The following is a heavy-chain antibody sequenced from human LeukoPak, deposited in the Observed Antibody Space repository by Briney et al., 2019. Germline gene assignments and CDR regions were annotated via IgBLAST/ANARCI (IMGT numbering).Heavy chain of an antibody. CDR3: AREMATIVLDY. V-gene: IGHV3-33*01. Sequence: PGRSLRLSCAASGFTFSSYGMHWVRQAPGKGLELVAVIWYDGSNKYYADSVKGRFTISRDNSKNTLYLQMNSLRADDTAVYYCAREMATIVLDYWGQGTLVTVSS. D-gene: IGHD5-24*01. J-gene: IGHJ4*02. CDR2: IWYDGSNK. CDR1: GFTFSSYG.